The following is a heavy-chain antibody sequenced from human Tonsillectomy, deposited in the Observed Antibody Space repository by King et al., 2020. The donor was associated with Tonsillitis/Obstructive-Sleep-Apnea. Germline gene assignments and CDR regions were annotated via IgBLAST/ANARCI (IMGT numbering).Heavy chain of an antibody. D-gene: IGHD6-19*01. J-gene: IGHJ6*03. Sequence: QLVQSGAEVKKPGASVKVSCKVSGYTLTELSMHWVRQAPGKGLEWMGGFDPEDGETIYAQKFQGRVTMTEDTSTDTAYMELSSLRSEDTAVYYCATDSGYSSGWQADYYYYYMDVWGKRTTVTVSS. CDR2: FDPEDGET. CDR3: ATDSGYSSGWQADYYYYYMDV. V-gene: IGHV1-24*01. CDR1: GYTLTELS.